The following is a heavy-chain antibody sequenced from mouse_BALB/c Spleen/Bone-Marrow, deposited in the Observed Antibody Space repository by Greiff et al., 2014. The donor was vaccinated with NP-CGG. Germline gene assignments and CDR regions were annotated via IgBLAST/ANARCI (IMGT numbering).Heavy chain of an antibody. V-gene: IGHV2-6-7*01. CDR3: ARDRTHYYGSSYVYYYAMDY. CDR2: IWGDGST. CDR1: GFPLTGYG. J-gene: IGHJ4*01. Sequence: VQLVESGPGLVAPSQSLSITCTVSGFPLTGYGVNWVRQPPGKGLEWLGMIWGDGSTDYNSALKSRLSISKDNSKSQVFLKMNSLQTDDTARYYCARDRTHYYGSSYVYYYAMDYWGQGTSVTVSS. D-gene: IGHD1-1*01.